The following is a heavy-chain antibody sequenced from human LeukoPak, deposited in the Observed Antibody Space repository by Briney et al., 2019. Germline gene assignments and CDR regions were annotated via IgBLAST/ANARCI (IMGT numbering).Heavy chain of an antibody. J-gene: IGHJ4*02. CDR1: GYTFTGYY. CDR3: ATSEKWLLATFDY. Sequence: ASVTVSCKASGYTFTGYYMHWVRQAPGQGLEWMGWINPNSGGTNYAQKFQGRVTMTRDTSTSTVYMELSSLRSEDTAVYYCATSEKWLLATFDYWGQGTLVTVSS. V-gene: IGHV1-2*02. CDR2: INPNSGGT. D-gene: IGHD3-22*01.